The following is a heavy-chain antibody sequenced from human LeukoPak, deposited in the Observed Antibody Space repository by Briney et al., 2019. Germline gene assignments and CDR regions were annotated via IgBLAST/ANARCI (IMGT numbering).Heavy chain of an antibody. D-gene: IGHD6-6*01. CDR3: AKFTTGIEARPSAVLH. V-gene: IGHV4-38-2*02. CDR1: GYCITTGYY. CDR2: IRYTGNT. J-gene: IGHJ4*02. Sequence: SETLSLTCTVPGYCITTGYYWGWIRQPPGQGLEWIGTIRYTGNTYSNPSLTSRVTISVDTSKNPYSLKVRTVTAAATAMYYCAKFTTGIEARPSAVLHRGQGTLLTVSS.